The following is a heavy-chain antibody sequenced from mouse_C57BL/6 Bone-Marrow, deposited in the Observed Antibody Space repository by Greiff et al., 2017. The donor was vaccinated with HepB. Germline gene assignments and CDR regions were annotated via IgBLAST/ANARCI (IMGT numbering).Heavy chain of an antibody. D-gene: IGHD1-1*01. V-gene: IGHV5-12*01. CDR2: ISNGGGST. J-gene: IGHJ2*01. CDR1: GFTFSDYY. Sequence: EVHLVESGGGLVQPGGSLKLSCAASGFTFSDYYMYWVRQTPEKRLEWVAYISNGGGSTYYPDTVKGRFTISRDNAKNTLYLQMSRLKSEDTAMYYCARQMVYGTYFDYWGQGTTLTVSS. CDR3: ARQMVYGTYFDY.